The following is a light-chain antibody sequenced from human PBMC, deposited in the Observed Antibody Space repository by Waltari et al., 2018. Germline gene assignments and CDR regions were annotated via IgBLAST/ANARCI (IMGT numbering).Light chain of an antibody. Sequence: QSALTQPASVSGSPGQSITISCTGTSSDIGYDNFVSWYQQHPGKVPKPLIYEVNNRPSGVSNRFAGAKSGNTACLTVSGLQAEDEADYYCSSYTRSSTLYVFGTGTKVTVL. CDR1: SSDIGYDNF. J-gene: IGLJ1*01. CDR2: EVN. V-gene: IGLV2-14*01. CDR3: SSYTRSSTLYV.